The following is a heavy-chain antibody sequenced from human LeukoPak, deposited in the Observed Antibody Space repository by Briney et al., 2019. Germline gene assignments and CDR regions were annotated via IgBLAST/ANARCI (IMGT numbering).Heavy chain of an antibody. J-gene: IGHJ1*01. CDR1: GFTFSSYE. D-gene: IGHD1-26*01. CDR2: ISSSGSTI. V-gene: IGHV3-48*03. Sequence: PGGSLRLSCAASGFTFSSYEMNWVRQAPGKGLEWVSYISSSGSTIYYADSVKGRFTISRDNAKNSLYLQMNSLRAEDTAVYYCARTKWQLPWAWGQGTLVTVSS. CDR3: ARTKWQLPWA.